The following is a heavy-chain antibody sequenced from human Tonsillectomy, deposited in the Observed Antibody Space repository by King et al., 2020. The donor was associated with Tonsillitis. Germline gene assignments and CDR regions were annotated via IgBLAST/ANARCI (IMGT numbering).Heavy chain of an antibody. Sequence: QLVQSGAEVKKPGSSVKVSCKASGGTFSSYAISWVRQAPGQGLEWMGRIIPILGIVNYAQKFQDKVTITADKSTNTAYLELSSLRSEDTAVYYCAREGTSSAFDYWGQGTLVTVSS. CDR2: IIPILGIV. J-gene: IGHJ4*02. V-gene: IGHV1-69*09. D-gene: IGHD2/OR15-2a*01. CDR1: GGTFSSYA. CDR3: AREGTSSAFDY.